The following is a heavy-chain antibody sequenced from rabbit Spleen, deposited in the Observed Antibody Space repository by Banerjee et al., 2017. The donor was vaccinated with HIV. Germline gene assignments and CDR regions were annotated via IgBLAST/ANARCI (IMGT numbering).Heavy chain of an antibody. CDR1: GFSFSGNYW. Sequence: QSLEESGGDLVKPGASLTLTCTASGFSFSGNYWMTWVRQAPGKGLEWIACIYVGGGGATYHASWAKGRFTISKTSSTTVTLQMTILTAADTATYFCARDLAGVIGWNFGLWGPGTLVTVS. V-gene: IGHV1S40*01. CDR2: IYVGGGGAT. J-gene: IGHJ4*01. D-gene: IGHD4-1*01. CDR3: ARDLAGVIGWNFGL.